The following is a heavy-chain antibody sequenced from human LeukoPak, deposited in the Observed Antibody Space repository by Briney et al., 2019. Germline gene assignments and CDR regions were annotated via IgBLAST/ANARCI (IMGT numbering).Heavy chain of an antibody. J-gene: IGHJ4*02. CDR1: GFTFSSYS. V-gene: IGHV3-48*02. Sequence: TGGSLRLFCAASGFTFSSYSMNWVRQAPGKGLEWLSYISSSSNTIYYADSVKGRFTISRDNAKNSLYLQMNSLRDEDTAVYYCARTRPYGCDYWGQGTLVTVSS. CDR2: ISSSSNTI. D-gene: IGHD4-17*01. CDR3: ARTRPYGCDY.